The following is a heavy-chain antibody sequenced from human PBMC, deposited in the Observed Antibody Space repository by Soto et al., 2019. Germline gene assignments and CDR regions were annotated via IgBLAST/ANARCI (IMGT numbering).Heavy chain of an antibody. V-gene: IGHV4-59*08. J-gene: IGHJ6*02. Sequence: QVQLQESGPGLVKSSETLSLTCTVSGGSIRDYYWSWIRLPPGKGLEWVGYSHHGWGSDYNPSLRGRVTMSLETSKKQLSLKLTSVTPADTAVYYCARHGFGALHGLVDVWGQGTTVIVSS. D-gene: IGHD3-10*01. CDR3: ARHGFGALHGLVDV. CDR1: GGSIRDYY. CDR2: SHHGWGS.